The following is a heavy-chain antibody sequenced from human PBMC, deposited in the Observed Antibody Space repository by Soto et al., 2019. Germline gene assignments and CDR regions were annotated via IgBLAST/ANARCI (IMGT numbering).Heavy chain of an antibody. J-gene: IGHJ4*02. CDR2: IGSSGTI. Sequence: GGSLRLSCAASGFTFNNYAMNWVRQAPGKGLEWVSAIGSSGTIYYADPVKGRFTISRDNAKNSLYLQMNSLRAEDTAVYYCARDFSRGTWIQLWPTFDYWGQGTLVTVSS. D-gene: IGHD5-18*01. CDR3: ARDFSRGTWIQLWPTFDY. CDR1: GFTFNNYA. V-gene: IGHV3-21*01.